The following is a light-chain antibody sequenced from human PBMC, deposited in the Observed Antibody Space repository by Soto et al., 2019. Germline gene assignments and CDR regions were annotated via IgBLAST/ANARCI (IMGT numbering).Light chain of an antibody. J-gene: IGLJ1*01. V-gene: IGLV2-23*01. CDR2: EGT. CDR1: SSDVGSFNL. Sequence: QSALTQPASVSGSPGQSITISCAGTSSDVGSFNLVSWYQQHPGKAPKLVIYEGTQRPSGVSNRFSASRSGNTASLTISGLQAEDEADYYCSSYAGSANYVFGTGTKVTAL. CDR3: SSYAGSANYV.